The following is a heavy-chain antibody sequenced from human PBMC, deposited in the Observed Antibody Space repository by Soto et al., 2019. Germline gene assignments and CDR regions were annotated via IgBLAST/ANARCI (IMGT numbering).Heavy chain of an antibody. CDR1: GYTFTSYG. CDR3: ARAGDGSGWCCLGAFCI. V-gene: IGHV1-18*04. Sequence: VQLVQSGAEVKKPGASVKVSCKASGYTFTSYGISWVRQSPGQGLEWMGWISAYNGNTNYAQKLQGRVNMTTDTSTSTAYRGLGSLRSDDTSVYDCARAGDGSGWCCLGAFCIWGQGTLVTVSS. D-gene: IGHD6-19*01. J-gene: IGHJ3*02. CDR2: ISAYNGNT.